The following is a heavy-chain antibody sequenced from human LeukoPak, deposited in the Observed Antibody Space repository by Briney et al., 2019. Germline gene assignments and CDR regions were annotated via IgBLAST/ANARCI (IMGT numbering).Heavy chain of an antibody. D-gene: IGHD5-12*01. CDR1: GFSFSSYW. J-gene: IGHJ4*02. CDR2: INSDGSST. Sequence: GGSLRLSCAASGFSFSSYWMHWVRHVPGKGLVWVSRINSDGSSTIYADSVKGRFTISRGNAKNTLYLQMNSLRAEDTALYYCTRGYVGIDYWGQGTLVTVSS. CDR3: TRGYVGIDY. V-gene: IGHV3-74*01.